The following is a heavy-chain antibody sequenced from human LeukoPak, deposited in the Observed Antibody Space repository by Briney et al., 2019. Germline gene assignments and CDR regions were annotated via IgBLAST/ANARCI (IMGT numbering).Heavy chain of an antibody. V-gene: IGHV1-8*01. Sequence: ASVKVSCKASGYTFTSYDINWVRQATGQGLEWMGWMNPNSGNTGYAQKFQGRVTMTRNTSISTAYMELSSLRSEDTAVYYCARARRGLGAFDYWGQGTLVTVSS. CDR2: MNPNSGNT. J-gene: IGHJ4*02. D-gene: IGHD5-12*01. CDR1: GYTFTSYD. CDR3: ARARRGLGAFDY.